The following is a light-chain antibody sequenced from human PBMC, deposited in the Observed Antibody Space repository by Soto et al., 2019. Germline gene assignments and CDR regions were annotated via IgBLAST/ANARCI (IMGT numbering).Light chain of an antibody. CDR1: QSVSIY. CDR2: DAS. J-gene: IGKJ1*01. Sequence: EMVMTQSPATLSVSPGDRATLLCRASQSVSIYVAWYQQKPGLAPRLLIYDASTRAAGIPARFSGSGSGTEFSLTISSLQSEDFAVYYCQQYHDGPRTFGQGTKVDIK. CDR3: QQYHDGPRT. V-gene: IGKV3-15*01.